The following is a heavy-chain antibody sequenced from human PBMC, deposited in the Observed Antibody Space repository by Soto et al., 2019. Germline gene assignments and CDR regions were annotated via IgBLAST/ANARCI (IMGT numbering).Heavy chain of an antibody. D-gene: IGHD3-3*01. J-gene: IGHJ6*02. CDR1: GGSVRSTNW. CDR3: ACTCLTIFGPSNDYYGMGV. Sequence: SETLSLTCAVSGGSVRSTNWWSCLRQSPGKALEWIGYIYYSGSTNYNPSLKSRAPISVDPSKNHSALNLASVSAEDTAVYYCACTCLTIFGPSNDYYGMGVWGLGTTVTVSS. CDR2: IYYSGST. V-gene: IGHV4-4*02.